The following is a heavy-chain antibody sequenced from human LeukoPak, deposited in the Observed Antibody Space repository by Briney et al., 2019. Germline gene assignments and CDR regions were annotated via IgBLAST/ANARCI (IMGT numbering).Heavy chain of an antibody. CDR2: ISYDGNNK. V-gene: IGHV3-30*18. D-gene: IGHD3-3*01. CDR1: GFTFNCCG. CDR3: AKAYTIFGEVIFQYLYMDV. J-gene: IGHJ6*03. Sequence: GGSLRLSCAASGFTFNCCGMHWVRQAPGKGLEWVAVISYDGNNKYYADSVKGRFTISRDNSKNTLYLQMNSLRVEDTAVYYCAKAYTIFGEVIFQYLYMDVWGKGTTVTVSS.